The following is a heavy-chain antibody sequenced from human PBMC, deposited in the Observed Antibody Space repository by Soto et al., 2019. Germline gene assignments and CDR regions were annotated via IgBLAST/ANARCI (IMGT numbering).Heavy chain of an antibody. J-gene: IGHJ3*01. V-gene: IGHV3-21*01. CDR2: ISSRSDI. Sequence: GGSLRLSCVGSGFTFSTYSINWVRQAPGKGLEWVSSISSRSDIYYADSVRGRFTISRDNAKNSVSLQMNSLRAEDTAVYYCARELSGNYFAFDLWGQGTMVTVSS. CDR1: GFTFSTYS. D-gene: IGHD1-26*01. CDR3: ARELSGNYFAFDL.